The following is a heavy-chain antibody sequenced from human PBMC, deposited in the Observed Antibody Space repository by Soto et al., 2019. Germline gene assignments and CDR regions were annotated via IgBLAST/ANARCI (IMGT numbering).Heavy chain of an antibody. CDR1: GFTFSSYA. J-gene: IGHJ4*02. D-gene: IGHD6-6*01. V-gene: IGHV3-33*08. CDR2: IWYDGSNK. Sequence: GGSLRLSCAASGFTFSSYAMSWVRQAPGKGLEWVAVIWYDGSNKYYADSVKGRFTISRDNSKNTLYLQMNSLRAEDTAVYYCARDENSSSMLVDYWGQGTLVTVSS. CDR3: ARDENSSSMLVDY.